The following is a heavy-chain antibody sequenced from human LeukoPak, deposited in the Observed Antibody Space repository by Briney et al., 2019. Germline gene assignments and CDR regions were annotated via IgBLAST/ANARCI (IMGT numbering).Heavy chain of an antibody. CDR1: GFTFSSYA. J-gene: IGHJ5*02. V-gene: IGHV3-21*01. D-gene: IGHD1-14*01. Sequence: PGGSPRLSCAASGFTFSSYAMSWVRQAPGKGLEWVSSISGNTSYIYYADSVKGRFTISRDNAENSLYLQMDSLRAEDTAVYYCAREEMGGTTRSGALTWGQGTLVTVSS. CDR2: ISGNTSYI. CDR3: AREEMGGTTRSGALT.